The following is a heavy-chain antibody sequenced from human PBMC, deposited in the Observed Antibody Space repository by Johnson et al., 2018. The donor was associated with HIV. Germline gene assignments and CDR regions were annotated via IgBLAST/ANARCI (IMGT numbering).Heavy chain of an antibody. J-gene: IGHJ3*02. CDR1: GFSFSDFS. CDR3: ARDGGIGSTREDAFDI. V-gene: IGHV3-30*07. D-gene: IGHD2-2*01. CDR2: ISNDGSNK. Sequence: QVQLVESGGGVVQPGRSLRLSCAASGFSFSDFSMHWVRQAPGKGLEWVTVISNDGSNKLYADSVKGRFTISRDIFKNTLYLQMNSRRVDDAAIYSCARDGGIGSTREDAFDIWGQGTMVIVSS.